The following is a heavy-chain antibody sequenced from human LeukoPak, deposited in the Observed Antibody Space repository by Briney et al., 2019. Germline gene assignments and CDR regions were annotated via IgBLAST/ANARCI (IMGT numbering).Heavy chain of an antibody. V-gene: IGHV4-34*01. Sequence: SETLSLTCAVYGGSFSGYYWSWIRQPPGKGLEWIGEINHSGSTNYNPSLKSRVTISVDTSKNQFSLKLSSVTAADTAVYYCASRTYYYGSGSSWWFDPWGQGTLVTVSS. D-gene: IGHD3-10*01. CDR2: INHSGST. CDR1: GGSFSGYY. CDR3: ASRTYYYGSGSSWWFDP. J-gene: IGHJ5*02.